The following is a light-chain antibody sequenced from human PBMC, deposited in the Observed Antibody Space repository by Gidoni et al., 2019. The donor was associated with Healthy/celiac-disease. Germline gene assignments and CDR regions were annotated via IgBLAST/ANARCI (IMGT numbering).Light chain of an antibody. CDR1: SSDVGGYNY. V-gene: IGLV2-14*01. CDR3: SSYTSSSTLYV. CDR2: DVS. J-gene: IGLJ1*01. Sequence: QSALTQPASVSGSPGQEITISCTGTSSDVGGYNYVSWYHQHPGKAPKLMIYDVSNRPSGVSNRFSGSKSGNTASLTISGLQAEDEADYYCSSYTSSSTLYVFGTGTKVTVL.